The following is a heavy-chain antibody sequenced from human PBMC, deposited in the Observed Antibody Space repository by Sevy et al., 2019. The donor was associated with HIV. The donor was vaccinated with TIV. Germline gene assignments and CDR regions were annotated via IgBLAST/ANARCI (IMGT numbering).Heavy chain of an antibody. J-gene: IGHJ6*02. CDR3: AKDIRPATYSSSSPINYYYGMDV. CDR2: ISWDGGST. CDR1: GFTFDDYA. Sequence: GGSLRLSCAASGFTFDDYAMHWVRQAPGKGLEWVSLISWDGGSTYYADSVKGRFTISGDNSKNSLYLQMNSLRAEDTALYYCAKDIRPATYSSSSPINYYYGMDVWGQGTTVTVSS. D-gene: IGHD6-6*01. V-gene: IGHV3-43D*03.